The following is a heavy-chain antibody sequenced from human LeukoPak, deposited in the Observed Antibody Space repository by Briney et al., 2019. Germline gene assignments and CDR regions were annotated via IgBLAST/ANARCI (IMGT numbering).Heavy chain of an antibody. CDR3: ASNDYSNYGYVY. J-gene: IGHJ4*02. CDR2: IKQDGSEK. V-gene: IGHV3-7*01. CDR1: GLTLSSYW. Sequence: GGSLRLSCAASGLTLSSYWMSWVRQAPGKGLEWVANIKQDGSEKYYVDSVKGRFTISRDNAKNSLYLQMNSLRAEDTAVYYCASNDYSNYGYVYWGQGTLVTVSS. D-gene: IGHD4-11*01.